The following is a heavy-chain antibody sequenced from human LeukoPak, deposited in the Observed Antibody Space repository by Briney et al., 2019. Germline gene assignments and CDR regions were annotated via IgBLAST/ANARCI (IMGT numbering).Heavy chain of an antibody. CDR1: GGSFSGYY. CDR3: AIQGEHFDY. J-gene: IGHJ4*02. D-gene: IGHD2-21*01. Sequence: SETLSLTCAVYGGSFSGYYWSWIRQPPGKGLEWIGEINHSGSTNYNPSLKSRVTISVDTSKNQFSLKLSSVTAADTAVYYCAIQGEHFDYWGQGTLVTVSS. V-gene: IGHV4-34*01. CDR2: INHSGST.